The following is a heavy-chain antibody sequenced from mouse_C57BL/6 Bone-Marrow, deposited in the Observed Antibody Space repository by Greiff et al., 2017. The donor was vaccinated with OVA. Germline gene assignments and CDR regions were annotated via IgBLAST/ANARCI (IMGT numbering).Heavy chain of an antibody. D-gene: IGHD2-2*01. J-gene: IGHJ2*01. CDR2: IDPSDSYT. Sequence: QVQLQQPGAELVMPGASVKLSCKASGYTFTSYWMHWVKQRPGQGLEWIGEIDPSDSYTNYNQKFKGKSTLTVDKSSSTAYMQLSSLTSEDSAVYYCARRGGLRYYFDYWGQGTTLTVSS. V-gene: IGHV1-69*01. CDR3: ARRGGLRYYFDY. CDR1: GYTFTSYW.